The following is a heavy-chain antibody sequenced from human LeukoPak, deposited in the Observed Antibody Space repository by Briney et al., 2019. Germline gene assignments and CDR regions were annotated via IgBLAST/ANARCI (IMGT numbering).Heavy chain of an antibody. CDR3: AKSLYQLLQTDFDC. CDR2: ISGSGANT. V-gene: IGHV3-23*01. CDR1: GFTFSDYT. Sequence: GGSLRLSCAASGFTFSDYTVSWVRQAPGKGLEWVSAISGSGANTDYADSVKGRFTISRDNSKNTLYLQMKSLRAEDTATYYCAKSLYQLLQTDFDCSGQGTLVTVSS. J-gene: IGHJ4*02. D-gene: IGHD2-2*01.